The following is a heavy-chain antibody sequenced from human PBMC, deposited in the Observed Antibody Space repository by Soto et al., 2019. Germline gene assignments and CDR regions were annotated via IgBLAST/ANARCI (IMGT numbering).Heavy chain of an antibody. V-gene: IGHV5-51*01. CDR1: GYRFTNYW. J-gene: IGHJ3*02. D-gene: IGHD2-15*01. CDR3: ARLRLGSVDNGFDI. CDR2: FYPGDSET. Sequence: GESLKISCKGSGYRFTNYWIAWVRQMPGKGLEWMGIFYPGDSETRYSPSFQGQVTTSADRSISTAYLQWSSLKASDTAMYYCARLRLGSVDNGFDIWGQGTMVTVSS.